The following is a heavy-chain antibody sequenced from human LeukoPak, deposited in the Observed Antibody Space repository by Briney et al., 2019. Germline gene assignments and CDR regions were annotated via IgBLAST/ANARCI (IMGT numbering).Heavy chain of an antibody. Sequence: SETLSLTCNVSGGSINTANYYWTWIRQPPGKGLEWIGYISYSETPYYNPSLNSRVTISLDTSKNQFSLILNSVTAADTAMYYCARDRYGDFEDYWGQGTLVTVS. V-gene: IGHV4-30-4*08. D-gene: IGHD4-17*01. CDR1: GGSINTANYY. J-gene: IGHJ4*02. CDR3: ARDRYGDFEDY. CDR2: ISYSETP.